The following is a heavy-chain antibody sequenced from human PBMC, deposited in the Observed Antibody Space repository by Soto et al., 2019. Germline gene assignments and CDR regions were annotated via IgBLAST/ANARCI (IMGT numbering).Heavy chain of an antibody. CDR2: ISSSGSTI. CDR3: AREAAAGPDRYYYYYMDV. CDR1: GFTFSDYY. D-gene: IGHD6-13*01. Sequence: GGSLRLSCAASGFTFSDYYMSWIRQAPGKGLEWVSYISSSGSTIYYADSVKGRFTISRDNAKNSLYLQMNSLRAEDTAVYYCAREAAAGPDRYYYYYMDVWGKGTTVTVS. V-gene: IGHV3-11*01. J-gene: IGHJ6*03.